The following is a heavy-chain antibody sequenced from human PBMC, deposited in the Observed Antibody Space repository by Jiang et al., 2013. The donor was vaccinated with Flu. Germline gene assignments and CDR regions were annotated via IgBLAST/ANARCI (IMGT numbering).Heavy chain of an antibody. CDR1: GGSISTYT. J-gene: IGHJ4*02. CDR3: ARGVVGATAFAY. D-gene: IGHD1-26*01. V-gene: IGHV4-4*07. CDR2: IYSSGST. Sequence: GPGLVKPSETLFLTCTVSGGSISTYTWSWVRQPAGKGLEWIGRIYSSGSTNYNPSLRSRVTMSVDTSENQFSLRLNSVTAADTAVYYCARGVVGATAFAYWGQGTLITVSS.